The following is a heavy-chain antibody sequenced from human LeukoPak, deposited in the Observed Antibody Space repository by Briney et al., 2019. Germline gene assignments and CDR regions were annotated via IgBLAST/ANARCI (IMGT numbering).Heavy chain of an antibody. CDR3: ARDMSYCTNGVCYGMVNAFDI. CDR1: GFTFSSYW. V-gene: IGHV3-7*01. D-gene: IGHD2-8*01. Sequence: GGSLRLSCAASGFTFSSYWMSWVRQAPGKGLEWVANIKQDGSEKYYVDSVKGRFTISRDNAKNSLYLQMISLRAEDTAVYYSARDMSYCTNGVCYGMVNAFDIWGQGTMVTVSS. J-gene: IGHJ3*02. CDR2: IKQDGSEK.